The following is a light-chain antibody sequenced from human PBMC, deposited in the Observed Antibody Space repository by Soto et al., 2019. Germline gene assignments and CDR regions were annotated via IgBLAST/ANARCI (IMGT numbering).Light chain of an antibody. CDR1: NIGSKS. J-gene: IGLJ2*01. CDR2: YDS. V-gene: IGLV3-21*04. Sequence: SYELTQPPSVSVAPGKTARITCGGNNIGSKSVHWYQQKPGQAPVLVIYYDSDRPSGIPERFSGSNPGNTATLTISRVEAGDEADYYCQVWDSSSEVVFGGGTKVTVL. CDR3: QVWDSSSEVV.